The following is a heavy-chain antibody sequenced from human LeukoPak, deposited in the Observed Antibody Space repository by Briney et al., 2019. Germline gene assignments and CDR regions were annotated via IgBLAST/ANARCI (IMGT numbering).Heavy chain of an antibody. CDR2: IWYDGSNK. D-gene: IGHD3-9*01. J-gene: IGHJ3*02. V-gene: IGHV3-33*06. Sequence: PGRSLRLSCAASGFTFSSFGMHWVRQAPGKGLEWVAVIWYDGSNKYYADSVKGRFTISRDNSKNTLYLQMNSLRAEDTAVYYCAKGSDYDTLTGQDAFDIWGQGTMVTVSS. CDR1: GFTFSSFG. CDR3: AKGSDYDTLTGQDAFDI.